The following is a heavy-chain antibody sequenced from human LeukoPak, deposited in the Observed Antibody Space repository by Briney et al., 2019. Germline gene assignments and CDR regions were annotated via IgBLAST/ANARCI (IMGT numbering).Heavy chain of an antibody. D-gene: IGHD3-16*01. V-gene: IGHV3-7*01. CDR2: IKQDGSEK. J-gene: IGHJ6*02. CDR1: GFTFSSYW. CDR3: ARDSSYDYYYYFGMDV. Sequence: GGSLRLSCAASGFTFSSYWMSWVRQAPGKGLEWVANIKQDGSEKYYVDSVKGRFTISRGNAKNSLYLQMNSLRAEDTAVYYCARDSSYDYYYYFGMDVWGQGTTVTVSS.